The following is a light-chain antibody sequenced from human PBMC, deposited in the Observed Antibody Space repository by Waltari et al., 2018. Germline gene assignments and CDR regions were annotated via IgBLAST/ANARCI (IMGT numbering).Light chain of an antibody. J-gene: IGLJ1*01. CDR2: EVT. CDR1: SSDVGAYNY. Sequence: QSALTPPPSASGSPGQSVTISCPGTSSDVGAYNYVSWYQQHPGKGPKLMIYEVTKRPPGVPDRFSGSKSGNTASLTVSGLQAEDEADYYCTSYAGSKNVFGTGTKVTVL. CDR3: TSYAGSKNV. V-gene: IGLV2-8*01.